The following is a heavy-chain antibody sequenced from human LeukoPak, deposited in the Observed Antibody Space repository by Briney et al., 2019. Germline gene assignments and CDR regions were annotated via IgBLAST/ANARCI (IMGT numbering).Heavy chain of an antibody. D-gene: IGHD5-12*01. CDR1: GDSVSSNSAA. CDR3: AREMATITDYYYYGMDV. CDR2: TYYRSKWYN. J-gene: IGHJ6*02. V-gene: IGHV6-1*01. Sequence: SQTLSLTCAISGDSVSSNSAAWNWLRQSPSRGLEWLGRTYYRSKWYNDYAVSVKSRITINPDTSKNQFSLQLNSVTPEDTAVYYCAREMATITDYYYYGMDVWGQGTTDTVSS.